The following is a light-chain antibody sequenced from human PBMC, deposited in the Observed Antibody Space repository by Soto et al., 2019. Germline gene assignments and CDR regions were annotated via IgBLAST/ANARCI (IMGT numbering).Light chain of an antibody. Sequence: VMTQSPLSLPVTPGEPASSSCRSSRSLLHINGQNYLDWYLQQPGQSPQLLIYLGSHRASGVPDRCSGSGSGTDFTLQISRVEAEDAGVYYCMQCLQTALTFGGGTTLEIK. CDR1: RSLLHINGQNY. CDR3: MQCLQTALT. CDR2: LGS. J-gene: IGKJ4*01. V-gene: IGKV2-28*01.